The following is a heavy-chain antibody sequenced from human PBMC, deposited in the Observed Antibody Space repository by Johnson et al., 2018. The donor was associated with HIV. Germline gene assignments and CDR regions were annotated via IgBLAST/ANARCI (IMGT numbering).Heavy chain of an antibody. J-gene: IGHJ3*02. V-gene: IGHV3-11*04. CDR2: ISSSDSTI. CDR3: ARDSERGFDI. Sequence: QVQLVETGGGLIQPGGSLRLSCAASGFTVSSNYMSWVRQAPGKGLEWVSSISSSDSTIYYADSVKGRFTISRDNANNSLYLQMNSLRAEDTAVYYCARDSERGFDIWGQGTMVTVSS. CDR1: GFTVSSNY. D-gene: IGHD1-26*01.